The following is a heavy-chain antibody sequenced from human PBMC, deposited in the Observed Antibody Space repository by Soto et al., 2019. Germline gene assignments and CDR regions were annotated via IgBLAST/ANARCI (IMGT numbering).Heavy chain of an antibody. CDR2: IYYSGST. V-gene: IGHV4-59*01. CDR3: ARVLSYDILTGYYTIFDY. J-gene: IGHJ4*02. CDR1: GGSISSYY. D-gene: IGHD3-9*01. Sequence: SETLSLTCTVSGGSISSYYWSWIRQPPGKGLEWIGYIYYSGSTNYNPPLKSRVTISVDTSKNLFSLKLSSVTAADTAVYYCARVLSYDILTGYYTIFDYWGQGTLVTVSS.